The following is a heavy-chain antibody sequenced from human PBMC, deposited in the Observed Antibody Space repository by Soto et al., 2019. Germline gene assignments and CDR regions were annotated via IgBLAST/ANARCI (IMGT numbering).Heavy chain of an antibody. CDR1: GYTFTSYD. V-gene: IGHV1-8*01. D-gene: IGHD1-1*01. Sequence: QVQLVQSGAEVKKPGASVKVSCKASGYTFTSYDINWVRQATGQGLEWMGWMNPNSGNTGYAQKSQGRFTKPRNTPISTAYMELSSLRSELTAVYYCARTLNGYNVDYGGQETLVTVSS. CDR3: ARTLNGYNVDY. CDR2: MNPNSGNT. J-gene: IGHJ4*02.